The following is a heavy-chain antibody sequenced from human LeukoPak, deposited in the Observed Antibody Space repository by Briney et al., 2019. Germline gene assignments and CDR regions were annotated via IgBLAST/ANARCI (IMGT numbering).Heavy chain of an antibody. D-gene: IGHD2-15*01. CDR3: ARAHTLSCRGGPCPNFLDY. Sequence: SEPLSLTCTVSGGSISSSYWSWIRQPARKGLEWVGRMFISGSTDYNPSLKSRVTVSLDTSKNQFSLKLSSVTAADTAVYYCARAHTLSCRGGPCPNFLDYWGQGTLVTASS. V-gene: IGHV4-4*07. CDR2: MFISGST. CDR1: GGSISSSY. J-gene: IGHJ4*02.